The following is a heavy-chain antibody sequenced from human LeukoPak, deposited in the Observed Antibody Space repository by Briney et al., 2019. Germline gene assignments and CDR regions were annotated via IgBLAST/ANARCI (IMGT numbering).Heavy chain of an antibody. J-gene: IGHJ6*02. D-gene: IGHD5-12*01. CDR3: ARQVATTTYYYYGMDV. CDR2: INHSGST. CDR1: GGSFSGYY. Sequence: SETLSLTCAVYGGSFSGYYWSWIRQPPGEGLEWIGEINHSGSTNYNPSLKSRVTISLDTSKNQFSLKLSSVTAADTAVYYCARQVATTTYYYYGMDVWGQGTTVTVSS. V-gene: IGHV4-34*01.